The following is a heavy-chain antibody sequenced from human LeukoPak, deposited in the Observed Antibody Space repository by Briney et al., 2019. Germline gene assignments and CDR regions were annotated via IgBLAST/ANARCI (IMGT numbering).Heavy chain of an antibody. Sequence: GGSLRLSCAASGFTFSSYEINWVRQAPGKGPGKGLEWVSYISSSGRSIYYAESVKGRVTISRDNAKNSLYLPMNSLRAEDTAVYYCARSPTGSGWYYFDYWGQGTLVTVSS. D-gene: IGHD6-13*01. J-gene: IGHJ4*02. CDR2: ISSSGRSI. V-gene: IGHV3-48*03. CDR3: ARSPTGSGWYYFDY. CDR1: GFTFSSYE.